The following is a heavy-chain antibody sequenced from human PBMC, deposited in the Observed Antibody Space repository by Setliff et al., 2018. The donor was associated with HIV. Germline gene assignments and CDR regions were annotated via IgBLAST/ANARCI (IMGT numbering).Heavy chain of an antibody. CDR1: GGSISSNNYY. J-gene: IGHJ4*02. V-gene: IGHV4-39*07. CDR2: IFYSETVYYGGRT. Sequence: SETLSLTCTVSGGSISSNNYYWGWIRQPPGKGLEWIGSIFYSETVYYGGRTYYSPSLKSRVTISVDTSKSQFSLKLSSVTAADTAVYYCAKVPSYWGQGTLVTVSS. CDR3: AKVPSY.